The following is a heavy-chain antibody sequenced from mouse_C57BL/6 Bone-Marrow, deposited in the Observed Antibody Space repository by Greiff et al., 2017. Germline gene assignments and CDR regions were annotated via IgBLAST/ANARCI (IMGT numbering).Heavy chain of an antibody. CDR2: IDPENGDT. Sequence: EVPLVESGAELVRPGASVKLSCTASGFNITDDYMHWVKQRPEQGLEWIGWIDPENGDTEYASKFQGKATITADTSSNTAYLQLSSLTSEDTAVYYCTRYDYDRAYWGQGTLVTVSA. CDR3: TRYDYDRAY. CDR1: GFNITDDY. D-gene: IGHD2-4*01. J-gene: IGHJ3*01. V-gene: IGHV14-4*01.